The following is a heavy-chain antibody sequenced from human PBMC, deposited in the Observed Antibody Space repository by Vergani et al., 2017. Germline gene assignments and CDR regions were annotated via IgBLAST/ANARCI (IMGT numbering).Heavy chain of an antibody. J-gene: IGHJ6*02. D-gene: IGHD6-19*01. CDR3: ARARSIAVAGSRYYYYGMDV. Sequence: QVQLQESGPGLVKPSETLSLTCTVSGGSISSYYWSWIRQPPGKGLEWIGYIYYSGSTNYNPSLKSRVTISVDTSKNQFSLKLSSVTAADTAVYYCARARSIAVAGSRYYYYGMDVWGQGTTVTVSS. V-gene: IGHV4-59*01. CDR2: IYYSGST. CDR1: GGSISSYY.